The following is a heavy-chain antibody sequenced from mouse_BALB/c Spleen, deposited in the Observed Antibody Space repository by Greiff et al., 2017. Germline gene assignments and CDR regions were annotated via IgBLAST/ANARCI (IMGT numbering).Heavy chain of an antibody. CDR2: ISSGGSYT. CDR1: GFTFSSYA. J-gene: IGHJ4*01. D-gene: IGHD2-4*01. V-gene: IGHV5-9-3*01. CDR3: ARLDDYDVDAMDY. Sequence: EVKLQESGGGLVKPGGSLKLSCAASGFTFSSYAMSWVRQTPEKRLEWVATISSGGSYTYYPDSVKGRFTISRDNAKNTLYLQMSSLRSEDTAMYYCARLDDYDVDAMDYWGQGTSVTVSS.